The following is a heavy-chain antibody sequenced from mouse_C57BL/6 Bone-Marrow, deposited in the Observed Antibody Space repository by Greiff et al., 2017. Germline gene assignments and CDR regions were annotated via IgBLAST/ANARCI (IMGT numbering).Heavy chain of an antibody. J-gene: IGHJ4*01. CDR2: IWSGGST. Sequence: VQLQQSGPGLVQPSQSLSITCTVSGFSLTSYGVHWVRQSPGKGLEWLGVIWSGGSTDYNAAFISRLSISKDNSKSQVFFKMNSLQADDTAIYYCARIFHYYGSVLYAMDYWGQGTSVTVSS. D-gene: IGHD2-1*01. CDR3: ARIFHYYGSVLYAMDY. CDR1: GFSLTSYG. V-gene: IGHV2-2*01.